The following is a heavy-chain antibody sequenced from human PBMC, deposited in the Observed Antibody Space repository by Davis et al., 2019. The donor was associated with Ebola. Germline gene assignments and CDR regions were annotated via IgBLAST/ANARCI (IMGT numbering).Heavy chain of an antibody. Sequence: AASVKVSCKASGYTFTSYGISWVRQAPGQGLEWMGWINPNSGGTNYAQKLQGRVTMTRDTSASTAYMELSSLRSEDTAVYYCARDPLSVAANSFGMDVWGQGTTVTVSS. CDR1: GYTFTSYG. D-gene: IGHD2-15*01. J-gene: IGHJ6*02. CDR2: INPNSGGT. CDR3: ARDPLSVAANSFGMDV. V-gene: IGHV1-18*01.